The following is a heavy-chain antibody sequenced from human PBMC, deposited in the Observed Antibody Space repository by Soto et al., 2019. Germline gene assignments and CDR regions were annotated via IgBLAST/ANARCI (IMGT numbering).Heavy chain of an antibody. CDR3: ARSLWFGELLTALYV. J-gene: IGHJ6*02. D-gene: IGHD3-10*01. Sequence: SETLSLTCAVYGGSFSGYYWSWIRQPPGKGKEWIGEINHSGSTNYNPSLKSRVTISVDTSKNQFSLKLSSVTAADTAVYYCARSLWFGELLTALYVWGQGTTVTVSS. V-gene: IGHV4-34*01. CDR2: INHSGST. CDR1: GGSFSGYY.